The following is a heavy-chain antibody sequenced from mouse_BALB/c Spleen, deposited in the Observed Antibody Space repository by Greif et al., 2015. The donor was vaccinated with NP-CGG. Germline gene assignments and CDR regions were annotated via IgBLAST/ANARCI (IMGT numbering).Heavy chain of an antibody. CDR1: GFNIKDTY. CDR3: AKAYYTSLGFAY. Sequence: VQLQQSGAELVKPGASVKLSCTASGFNIKDTYMHWVKQRPEQGLEWIGRIDPANINPKYAPKFQGKATITPDTSSNTAYLQLSSLTSEDTAVYFCAKAYYTSLGFAYWCQGTLVTVSA. CDR2: IDPANINP. J-gene: IGHJ3*01. D-gene: IGHD2-12*01. V-gene: IGHV14-3*02.